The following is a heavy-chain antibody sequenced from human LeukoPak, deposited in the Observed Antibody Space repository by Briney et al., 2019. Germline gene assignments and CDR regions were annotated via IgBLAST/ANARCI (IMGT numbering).Heavy chain of an antibody. V-gene: IGHV3-21*01. Sequence: GGTLRLSCAASGFTFSSFGMSWVRQAPGKGLEWVSSISSSSSYIYYADSVKGRFTISRDNAKNSLYLQMNSLRAEDTAVYYCASYDYGAFDIWGQGTMVTVSS. CDR2: ISSSSSYI. CDR3: ASYDYGAFDI. CDR1: GFTFSSFG. D-gene: IGHD4-17*01. J-gene: IGHJ3*02.